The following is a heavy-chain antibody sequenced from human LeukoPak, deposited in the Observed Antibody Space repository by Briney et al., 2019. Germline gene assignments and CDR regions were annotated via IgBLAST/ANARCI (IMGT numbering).Heavy chain of an antibody. CDR3: AREFYGSGSGPLKYFDY. CDR2: IYYSGST. CDR1: GGSISSYY. J-gene: IGHJ4*02. V-gene: IGHV4-30-4*08. D-gene: IGHD3-10*01. Sequence: KPSETLSLTCTVSGGSISSYYWSWIRQPPGKGLEWIGYIYYSGSTYYNPSLKSRVTISVDTSKNQFSLKLSSVTAADTAVYYCAREFYGSGSGPLKYFDYWGQGTLVTVSS.